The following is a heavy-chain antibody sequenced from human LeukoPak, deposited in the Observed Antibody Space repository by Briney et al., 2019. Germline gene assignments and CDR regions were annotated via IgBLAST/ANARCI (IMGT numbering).Heavy chain of an antibody. V-gene: IGHV1-18*01. J-gene: IGHJ6*03. D-gene: IGHD5-18*01. Sequence: ASVKVSCKASGYTFTSYGISWVRQAPGQGLEWMGWINANNGNTNYAQKLQGRVTMTTETSTSTAYMELRSLRSDDTAVYYCARAPGGVVATVDTAIVPYYYYYMDVWGKGTTVTVSS. CDR2: INANNGNT. CDR1: GYTFTSYG. CDR3: ARAPGGVVATVDTAIVPYYYYYMDV.